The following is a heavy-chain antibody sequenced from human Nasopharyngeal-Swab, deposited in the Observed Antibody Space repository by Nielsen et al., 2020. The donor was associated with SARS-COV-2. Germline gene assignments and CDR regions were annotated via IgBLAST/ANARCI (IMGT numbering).Heavy chain of an antibody. D-gene: IGHD6-19*01. CDR1: GFTFSSYD. J-gene: IGHJ2*01. V-gene: IGHV3-13*01. Sequence: GESLKISCAASGFTFSSYDMHWVRQATGKGLEWASAIGTAGDTYYPGSVKGRFTISRENAKNSLYLQMNSLRAGDTAVYYCARTGAGTPYWYFDLWGRGTLVTVSS. CDR3: ARTGAGTPYWYFDL. CDR2: IGTAGDT.